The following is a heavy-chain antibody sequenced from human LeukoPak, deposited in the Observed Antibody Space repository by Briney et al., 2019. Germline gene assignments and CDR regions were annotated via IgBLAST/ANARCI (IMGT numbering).Heavy chain of an antibody. Sequence: GASVKVSCKASGYTFTSYGISWVRQAPGQGLEWMGWISAYNGNTNYAQKLQGRVTMTTDTSTSTAYMELRSLRSDDTAVYYCARDVQYYDFWSGYYMVDYWGQGTLVTVSS. D-gene: IGHD3-3*01. CDR3: ARDVQYYDFWSGYYMVDY. V-gene: IGHV1-18*01. CDR2: ISAYNGNT. J-gene: IGHJ4*02. CDR1: GYTFTSYG.